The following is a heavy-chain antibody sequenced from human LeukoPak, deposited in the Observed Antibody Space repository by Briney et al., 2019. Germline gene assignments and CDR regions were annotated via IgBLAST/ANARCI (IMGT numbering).Heavy chain of an antibody. J-gene: IGHJ6*03. V-gene: IGHV1-69*06. CDR1: GGTFSSYA. CDR3: ARGTVTRIRYYYYYMDV. D-gene: IGHD4-17*01. CDR2: IIPIFGTA. Sequence: SVKVSCKASGGTFSSYAISWVRQAPGQGLEWMGGIIPIFGTANYAQKFQGRVTITADKSTSTAYMELSSLRSDDTAVYYCARGTVTRIRYYYYYMDVWGKGTTVTISS.